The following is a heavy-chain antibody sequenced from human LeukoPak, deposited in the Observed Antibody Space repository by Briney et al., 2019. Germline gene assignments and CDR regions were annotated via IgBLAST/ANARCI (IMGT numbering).Heavy chain of an antibody. Sequence: GGSLRLSCAASGFTFSNYNMNWVRQAPGKGLVWVSRINSDGSSTNYADSVKGRFTISRDNAKNTLYLQINSLRAEDTAVYYCARDISVHYCSGGSCYPFYYYYGLDVWGQGSSATVSS. J-gene: IGHJ6*02. CDR2: INSDGSST. CDR1: GFTFSNYN. V-gene: IGHV3-74*01. CDR3: ARDISVHYCSGGSCYPFYYYYGLDV. D-gene: IGHD2-15*01.